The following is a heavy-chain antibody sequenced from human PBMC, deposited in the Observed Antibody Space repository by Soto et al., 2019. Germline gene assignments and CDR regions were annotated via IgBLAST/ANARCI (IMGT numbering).Heavy chain of an antibody. CDR2: ISGSGGST. J-gene: IGHJ3*02. D-gene: IGHD3-22*01. CDR3: AKDGPGDSSGYYYGWFAFDI. Sequence: PGGSLRLSCAASGFTFSSYAMSWVRQAPGKGLEWVSAISGSGGSTYYADSVKGRFTISRDNSKNTLYLQMNSLRAEDTAVYYCAKDGPGDSSGYYYGWFAFDIWGQGTMVTVSS. V-gene: IGHV3-23*01. CDR1: GFTFSSYA.